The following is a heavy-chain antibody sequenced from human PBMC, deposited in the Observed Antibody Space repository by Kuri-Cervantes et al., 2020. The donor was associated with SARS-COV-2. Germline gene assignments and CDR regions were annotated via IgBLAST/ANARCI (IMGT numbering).Heavy chain of an antibody. Sequence: GGSLRLSCAASGFTFSSNYMSWVRQAPGKGLEWVSAISGSGGSTYYADSVKGRFTISRDNSKNTLYLQMNSLRAEDTAVYYCAKRRSYCSGGSCSFGAFDIWGQGTMVTVSS. V-gene: IGHV3-23*01. CDR3: AKRRSYCSGGSCSFGAFDI. J-gene: IGHJ3*02. CDR2: ISGSGGST. CDR1: GFTFSSNY. D-gene: IGHD2-15*01.